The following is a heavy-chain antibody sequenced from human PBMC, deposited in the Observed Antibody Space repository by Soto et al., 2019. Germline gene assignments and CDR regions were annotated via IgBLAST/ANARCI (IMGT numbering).Heavy chain of an antibody. V-gene: IGHV1-69*02. CDR2: IIPMLDIT. CDR3: TLGSWSAETFDI. D-gene: IGHD6-13*01. CDR1: GGTFSTYT. J-gene: IGHJ3*02. Sequence: QVQLLQSGAEMKKPGSSVKVSCKASGGTFSTYTIIWVRQAPGQGLEWMGRIIPMLDITNTAQNFQGRVTITADKSTSTAYLELSALRSDDTAIYFCTLGSWSAETFDIWCRGTLVTVSS.